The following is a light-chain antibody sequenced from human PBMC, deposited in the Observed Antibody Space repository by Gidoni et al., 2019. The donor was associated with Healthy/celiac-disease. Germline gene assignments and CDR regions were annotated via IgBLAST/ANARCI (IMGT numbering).Light chain of an antibody. CDR2: SNN. Sequence: RVTISCSGSSSNIGSNTVNWYQQLPGTAPKLLIYSNNQRPSGVPDRFSGSKSGTSASLAISGLHSEDEADYYCAAWDDSLNGVVFGGGTKLTVL. V-gene: IGLV1-44*01. CDR1: SSNIGSNT. J-gene: IGLJ2*01. CDR3: AAWDDSLNGVV.